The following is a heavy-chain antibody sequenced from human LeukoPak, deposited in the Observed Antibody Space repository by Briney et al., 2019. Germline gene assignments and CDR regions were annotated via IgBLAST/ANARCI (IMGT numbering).Heavy chain of an antibody. CDR2: LNPNSGNT. Sequence: ASVKVSCTASGYTSTSYDINWVRQATGQGLEWMGWLNPNSGNTGYAQKFQGRVTMTRNTSISTAYMEQSSLRSEDTAVYYCARGAVGATYTDYWGQGTLVTVSS. CDR1: GYTSTSYD. D-gene: IGHD1-26*01. J-gene: IGHJ4*02. CDR3: ARGAVGATYTDY. V-gene: IGHV1-8*01.